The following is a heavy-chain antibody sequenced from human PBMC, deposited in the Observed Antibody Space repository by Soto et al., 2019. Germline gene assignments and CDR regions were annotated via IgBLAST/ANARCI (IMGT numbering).Heavy chain of an antibody. D-gene: IGHD3-22*01. CDR3: AKDMIYYDSSGYPYYFDY. CDR1: GFTFSSYA. J-gene: IGHJ4*02. CDR2: ISGSGGST. Sequence: GGSLRLSCAASGFTFSSYAMSWVRQAPGKGLEWVSAISGSGGSTYYADSVKGRFTISRDNSKNTLYLQMNSLRAEDTAVYYCAKDMIYYDSSGYPYYFDYWGQGTLVTVSS. V-gene: IGHV3-23*01.